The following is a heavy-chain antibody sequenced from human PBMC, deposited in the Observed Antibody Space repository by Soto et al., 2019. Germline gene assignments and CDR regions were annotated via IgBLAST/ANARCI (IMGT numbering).Heavy chain of an antibody. D-gene: IGHD3-10*01. Sequence: PSETLSLTCAVYGGSFSGYYWSWIRQPPGKGLEWIGEINHSGSTNYNPSLKSRVTISVDTSKNQFSLKLSSVTAADTAVYYCARGREILRTYYFDYWGQGTLVTVSS. CDR3: ARGREILRTYYFDY. CDR1: GGSFSGYY. J-gene: IGHJ4*02. V-gene: IGHV4-34*01. CDR2: INHSGST.